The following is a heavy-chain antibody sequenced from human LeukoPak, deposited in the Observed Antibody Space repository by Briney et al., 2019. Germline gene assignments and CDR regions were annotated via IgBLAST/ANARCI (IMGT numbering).Heavy chain of an antibody. CDR3: ARLSSGWYGDLDY. Sequence: GGSLRLSCAASGFTFSSYWMSWVRQAPGKGLEWVANIKQDGSEKYYVDSVKGRFTISRDNAQNSLHLQMNSLRAEDTAVYYCARLSSGWYGDLDYWGQGTLVTVSS. CDR1: GFTFSSYW. J-gene: IGHJ4*02. D-gene: IGHD6-19*01. CDR2: IKQDGSEK. V-gene: IGHV3-7*03.